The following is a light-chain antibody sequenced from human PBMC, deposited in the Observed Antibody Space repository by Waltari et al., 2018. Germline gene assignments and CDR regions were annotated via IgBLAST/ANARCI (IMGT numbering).Light chain of an antibody. CDR1: QSIDSY. CDR2: AAS. CDR3: QQSDSIPPQFT. Sequence: DIQMAQSPSSLSASVGDRVTITCRASQSIDSYLNWYQQKPGKAPKLLIYAASTLQSGVPSRFSGSGSGTDFTLTISNLQPEDFATYYCQQSDSIPPQFTFGPGTKVDIK. J-gene: IGKJ3*01. V-gene: IGKV1-39*01.